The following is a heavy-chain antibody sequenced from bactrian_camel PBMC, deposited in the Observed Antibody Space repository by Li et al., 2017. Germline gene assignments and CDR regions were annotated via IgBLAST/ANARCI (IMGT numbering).Heavy chain of an antibody. CDR1: GLKFANSE. Sequence: VQLVESGGDSVQAGRSLTLSCRASGLKFANSELAWYRQAPGNDCELVSSIMTNGKTFYAESVKGRFILSQDNAKTTMFLQMNDLKPEDTAMYLCAAGSNAYGVGTFQHAYWGRGTQVTVS. D-gene: IGHD1*01. V-gene: IGHV3S55*01. J-gene: IGHJ4*01. CDR3: AAGSNAYGVGTFQHAY. CDR2: IMTNGKT.